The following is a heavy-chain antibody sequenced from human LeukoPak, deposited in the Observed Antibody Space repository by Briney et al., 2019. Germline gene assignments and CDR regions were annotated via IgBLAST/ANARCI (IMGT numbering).Heavy chain of an antibody. CDR1: GFTVSSNY. J-gene: IGHJ4*02. D-gene: IGHD6-6*01. CDR2: IYSGGST. V-gene: IGHV3-66*02. CDR3: ARSSSIAARYFDY. Sequence: GGSLRLSCAASGFTVSSNYMSWVRQAPGKGVEWGSVIYSGGSTYYADSVKGRLTISRDNSKNTLYLQMNSLRAEDTAVYYCARSSSIAARYFDYWGQGTLVTVSS.